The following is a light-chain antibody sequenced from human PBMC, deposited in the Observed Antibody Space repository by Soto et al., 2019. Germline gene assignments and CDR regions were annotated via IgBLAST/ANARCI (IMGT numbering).Light chain of an antibody. CDR2: EAI. V-gene: IGLV2-23*01. Sequence: ALTQPASVSGSPGQSITISCTGTNNDVGSYDLVSWYQQHPGKAPKLMIYEAIRRPSGVFDRFSGSKSGNTASLTVSGLQAEDEADYYCSSYAGSGTYVFGSGTKVTVL. CDR1: NNDVGSYDL. CDR3: SSYAGSGTYV. J-gene: IGLJ1*01.